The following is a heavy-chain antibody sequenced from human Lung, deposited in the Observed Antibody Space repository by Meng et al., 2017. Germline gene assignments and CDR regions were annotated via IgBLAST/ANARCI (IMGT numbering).Heavy chain of an antibody. J-gene: IGHJ4*02. D-gene: IGHD4-17*01. CDR1: GYTFTSYY. Sequence: QVQLVQSGAEVKKPGASVKVSCKASGYTFTSYYMHWVRQAPGQGLEWMGIIDPSGGSTDYAQKFQGRVTVTGDTSTSTVYMDLSSVRSEDTAVYYCTISDYGNFDYWGQGTLVTVSS. V-gene: IGHV1-46*03. CDR2: IDPSGGST. CDR3: TISDYGNFDY.